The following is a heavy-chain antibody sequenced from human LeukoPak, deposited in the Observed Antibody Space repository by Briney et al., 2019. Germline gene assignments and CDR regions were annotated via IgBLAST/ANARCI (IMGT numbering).Heavy chain of an antibody. V-gene: IGHV5-51*01. CDR2: IYPGDSDT. CDR1: GYSFTSYW. D-gene: IGHD1-26*01. CDR3: ARGKWELLYQNYYFDY. J-gene: IGHJ4*02. Sequence: GESLKISCKGSGYSFTSYWIGWVRQMPGKGLEWMGIIYPGDSDTRYSPSFQGQVTISADKSISTAYLQWSSLKASDTAMYYCARGKWELLYQNYYFDYWGQGTLVTVSS.